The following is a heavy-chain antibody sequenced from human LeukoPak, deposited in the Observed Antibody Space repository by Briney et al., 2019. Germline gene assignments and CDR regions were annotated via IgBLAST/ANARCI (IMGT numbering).Heavy chain of an antibody. CDR2: TYYRSKWYN. J-gene: IGHJ4*02. CDR3: ARGIWNSVSYDF. CDR1: GDSISRSSAA. D-gene: IGHD1-7*01. Sequence: SQTLSLTCAISGDSISRSSAAWNWIRQSPSRGLEWLGRTYYRSKWYNDYAESVKSRITINPDKSKNQFFLQLNSVTPEDTAVYYCARGIWNSVSYDFWGQGTLVTVSS. V-gene: IGHV6-1*01.